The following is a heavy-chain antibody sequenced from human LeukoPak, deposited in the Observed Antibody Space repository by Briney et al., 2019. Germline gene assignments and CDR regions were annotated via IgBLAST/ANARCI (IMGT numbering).Heavy chain of an antibody. CDR2: IYYSGST. CDR3: ARSRADSSSWYKVRYWFDP. D-gene: IGHD6-13*01. CDR1: SGSISSYY. V-gene: IGHV4-59*12. J-gene: IGHJ5*02. Sequence: SETLSLTCTVSSGSISSYYWSWIRQPPGKGLEWIGYIYYSGSTNYNPSLKSRVTISVDTSKNQFSLKLSSVTAADTAVYYCARSRADSSSWYKVRYWFDPWGQGTLVTVSS.